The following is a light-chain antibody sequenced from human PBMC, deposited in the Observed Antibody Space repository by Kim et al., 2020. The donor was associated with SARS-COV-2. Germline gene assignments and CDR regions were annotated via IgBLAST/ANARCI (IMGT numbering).Light chain of an antibody. CDR3: QSRDSGGNVV. CDR2: GRN. V-gene: IGLV3-19*01. CDR1: SLRSYY. Sequence: SSELTQDPAVCVALGLTVRIPCQGESLRSYYATWYQQKPRQAPLLVIFGRNNRPSGIPDRFSGSTSGNTASLTISGAQAEDEADFYCQSRDSGGNVVFGGGTKLTVL. J-gene: IGLJ2*01.